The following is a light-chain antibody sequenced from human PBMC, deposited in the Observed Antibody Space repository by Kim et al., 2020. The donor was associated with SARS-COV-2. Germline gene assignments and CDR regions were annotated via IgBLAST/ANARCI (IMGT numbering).Light chain of an antibody. V-gene: IGLV4-69*01. CDR2: LNSDGSH. Sequence: ASGKLTCTLSSGHSSYAIEWHQQQPEKGPRYLMKLNSDGSHSKGDGIPDRFSGSSSGAERYLTISSLQSEDEADYYCQTWGTGIWVFGGGTQLTVL. CDR1: SGHSSYA. J-gene: IGLJ3*02. CDR3: QTWGTGIWV.